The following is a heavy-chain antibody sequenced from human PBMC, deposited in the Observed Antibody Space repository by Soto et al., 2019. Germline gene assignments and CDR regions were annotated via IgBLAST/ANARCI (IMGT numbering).Heavy chain of an antibody. J-gene: IGHJ4*02. D-gene: IGHD1-26*01. Sequence: SETLSLTCSVSGASTVSHYHWTWIRQPPGKGLEWMGYIFNSGTTFYNPSLTSRLSISMDTSGNHFSLELRSVTAADTAVYYCALALGPTTGLDYWGQGTLVTVSS. CDR1: GASTVSHYH. CDR3: ALALGPTTGLDY. CDR2: IFNSGTT. V-gene: IGHV4-31*02.